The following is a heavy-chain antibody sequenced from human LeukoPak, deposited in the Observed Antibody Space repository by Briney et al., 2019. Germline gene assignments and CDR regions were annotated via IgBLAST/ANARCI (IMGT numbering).Heavy chain of an antibody. CDR3: ARVVAGATTRGYFDY. D-gene: IGHD1-26*01. CDR2: IYYSGST. CDR1: GGSISSYY. Sequence: SETLSLTCTISGGSISSYYWSWIRQPPGKGLEWIGYIYYSGSTNYNPSLKSRVTISVDTSKNQFSLKLSSVTAADTAVYYCARVVAGATTRGYFDYWAQETLVTVSS. J-gene: IGHJ4*02. V-gene: IGHV4-59*01.